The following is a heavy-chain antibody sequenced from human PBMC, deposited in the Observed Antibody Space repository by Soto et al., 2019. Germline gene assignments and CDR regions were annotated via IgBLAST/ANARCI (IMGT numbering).Heavy chain of an antibody. V-gene: IGHV1-18*01. CDR3: ASDLHSGGKYWYFDI. CDR2: INSFSGDS. D-gene: IGHD2-15*01. CDR1: GYTFTHYG. Sequence: GASVKVSFKASGYTFTHYGITWVRQAPGQGLEWMGWINSFSGDSNLPQKLQGRLTMTTDTSTNTVYMELRSLRSDDTAVYYCASDLHSGGKYWYFDIWGRGTLVTVSS. J-gene: IGHJ2*01.